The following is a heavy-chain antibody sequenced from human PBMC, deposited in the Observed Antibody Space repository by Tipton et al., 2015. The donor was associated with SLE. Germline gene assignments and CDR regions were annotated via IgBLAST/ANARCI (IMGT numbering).Heavy chain of an antibody. Sequence: SLRLSCAASGFTFDDHAMHWVRQVPGKSLEWLSGISWNSGSVGYADSVKGRFTISRDNRKNSLYLQMNNLTTEDTALYYCARERHRLGGYLLDIWGPGTLV. CDR2: ISWNSGSV. D-gene: IGHD5-12*01. V-gene: IGHV3-9*01. CDR1: GFTFDDHA. CDR3: ARERHRLGGYLLDI. J-gene: IGHJ4*02.